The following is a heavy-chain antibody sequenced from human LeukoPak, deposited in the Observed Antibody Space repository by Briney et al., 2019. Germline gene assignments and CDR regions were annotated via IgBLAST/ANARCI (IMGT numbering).Heavy chain of an antibody. Sequence: GGSLRLSCAASGFTFSSYSMNWVRQAPGKGLEWVSYISSSSSTIYYADSVKGRFTISRDNAKNSLYLQMNSLRAEDTAVYYCARGEGYSYGYGIDYWGQGTLVTVSS. CDR2: ISSSSSTI. D-gene: IGHD5-18*01. J-gene: IGHJ4*02. V-gene: IGHV3-48*01. CDR1: GFTFSSYS. CDR3: ARGEGYSYGYGIDY.